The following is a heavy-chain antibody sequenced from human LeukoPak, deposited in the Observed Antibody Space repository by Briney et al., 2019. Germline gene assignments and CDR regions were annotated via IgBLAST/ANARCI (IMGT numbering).Heavy chain of an antibody. D-gene: IGHD3-10*01. CDR3: VRGEIGPRGAFDI. CDR2: IIPILGIA. V-gene: IGHV1-69*04. J-gene: IGHJ3*02. CDR1: GYTFTNYY. Sequence: SVKVSCKASGYTFTNYYMHWVRQATGQGLEWMGRIIPILGIANYAQKFQGRVTITADKSTSTAYMELSSLRSEDTAVYYCVRGEIGPRGAFDIWGQGTVVTVSS.